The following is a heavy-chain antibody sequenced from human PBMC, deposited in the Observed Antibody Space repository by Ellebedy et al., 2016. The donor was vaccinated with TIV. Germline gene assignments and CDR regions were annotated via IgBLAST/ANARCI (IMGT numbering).Heavy chain of an antibody. CDR2: ISNRGETA. D-gene: IGHD2/OR15-2a*01. CDR3: VGDYYFGRFWGGWFDP. CDR1: GFTFIDYY. J-gene: IGHJ5*02. V-gene: IGHV3-11*04. Sequence: PGGSLRLSCAASGFTFIDYYMTWIRQAPGKGLEWLSYISNRGETAYYADSVKGRFTISRDNSRKLLYLQMNSLRAEDTAIYFCVGDYYFGRFWGGWFDPWGQGTLVTVSS.